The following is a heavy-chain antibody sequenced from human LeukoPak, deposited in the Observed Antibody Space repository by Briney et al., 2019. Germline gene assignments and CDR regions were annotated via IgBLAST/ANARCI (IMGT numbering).Heavy chain of an antibody. CDR1: GFTFSSYS. Sequence: GGSLRLSCAASGFTFSSYSMNWVRQAPGKGLEWVSSISSSSSYIYYADSVKGRFTISRDNGKNSLYLQMNSLRGEDTAVYYCARGVVPTPYYFEYWGQGTLVTVSS. D-gene: IGHD2-2*01. CDR3: ARGVVPTPYYFEY. J-gene: IGHJ4*02. V-gene: IGHV3-21*01. CDR2: ISSSSSYI.